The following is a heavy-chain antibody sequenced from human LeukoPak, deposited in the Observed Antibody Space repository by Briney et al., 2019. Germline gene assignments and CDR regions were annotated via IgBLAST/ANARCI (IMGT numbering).Heavy chain of an antibody. Sequence: PGGSLRLSCAASGFTFSSYAMSWVPQAPGKGLEWVSSISSSSSYIYYADSVKGRFTISRGNAKNSLYLQMNSLRAEDTAVYYCARDPCGGDCYSAYWGQGTLVTVSS. J-gene: IGHJ4*02. CDR2: ISSSSSYI. CDR3: ARDPCGGDCYSAY. CDR1: GFTFSSYA. V-gene: IGHV3-21*01. D-gene: IGHD2-21*02.